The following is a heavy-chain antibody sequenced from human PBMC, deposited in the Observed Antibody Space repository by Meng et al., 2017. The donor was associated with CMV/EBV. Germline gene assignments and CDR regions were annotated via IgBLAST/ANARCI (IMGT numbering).Heavy chain of an antibody. J-gene: IGHJ4*02. Sequence: QLRLQESGPGLVKPSETSPLTCTVSGGSISSSSYYWGWIRQPSGKGLEWIGSIYYSGSTYYNPSLKSRVTISVDTSKNQFSLKLSSVTAADTAVYYCARDAGHYDILTGYSYWGQGTLVTVSS. D-gene: IGHD3-9*01. CDR2: IYYSGST. V-gene: IGHV4-39*07. CDR3: ARDAGHYDILTGYSY. CDR1: GGSISSSSYY.